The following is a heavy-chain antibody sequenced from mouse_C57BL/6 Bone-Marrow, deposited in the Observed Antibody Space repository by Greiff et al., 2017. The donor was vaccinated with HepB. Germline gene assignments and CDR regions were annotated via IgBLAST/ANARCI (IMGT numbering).Heavy chain of an antibody. CDR1: GYTFTDYE. CDR2: IDPETGGT. V-gene: IGHV1-15*01. CDR3: TRVYYGSSWQYYFDY. Sequence: QVQLKQSGAELVRPGASVTLSCKASGYTFTDYEMHWVKQTPVHGLEWIGAIDPETGGTAYNQKFKGKAILTADKSSSTAYMELRSLTSEDSAVYYCTRVYYGSSWQYYFDYWGQGTTLTVSS. J-gene: IGHJ2*01. D-gene: IGHD1-1*01.